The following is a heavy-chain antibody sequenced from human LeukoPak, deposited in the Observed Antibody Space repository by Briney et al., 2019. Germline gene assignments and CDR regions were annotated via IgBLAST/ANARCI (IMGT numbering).Heavy chain of an antibody. V-gene: IGHV1-8*01. CDR2: MNPDSGDT. CDR1: GYTFTMYD. CDR3: ARPRSSWYSDSSDI. D-gene: IGHD6-19*01. J-gene: IGHJ3*02. Sequence: GASVKVSCKASGYTFTMYDVNWVRQATGQGLEYMGWMNPDSGDTGYTQKFRDRVTMTRNTSISTAYMELRGLKSEDTAIYYCARPRSSWYSDSSDIWGQGTVVTVSS.